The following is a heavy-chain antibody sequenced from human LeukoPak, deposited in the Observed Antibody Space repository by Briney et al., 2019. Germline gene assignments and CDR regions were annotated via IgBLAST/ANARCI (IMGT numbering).Heavy chain of an antibody. CDR3: ARDSGGWLATINFDY. CDR1: GYTFTSYD. CDR2: INPNSGGT. V-gene: IGHV1-2*02. Sequence: GASVKVSCKASGYTFTSYDINWVRQAPGQGLEWMGWINPNSGGTNYAQKFQGRVTMTRDTSISTAYMELSRLRSDDTAVYYCARDSGGWLATINFDYWGQGTLVTVSS. J-gene: IGHJ4*02. D-gene: IGHD5-24*01.